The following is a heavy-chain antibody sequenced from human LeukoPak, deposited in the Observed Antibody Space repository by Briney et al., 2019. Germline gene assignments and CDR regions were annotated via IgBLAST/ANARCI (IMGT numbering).Heavy chain of an antibody. D-gene: IGHD5-18*01. J-gene: IGHJ4*02. CDR3: ARDYTAMGYFDY. CDR2: IIPIFGTA. V-gene: IGHV1-69*13. Sequence: SVKVSCKASGGTFSSYAISWVRQAPGQGLEWMGGIIPIFGTANYAQKFQGRVTITADESTSTAYMELSSLRSEDTAVYYCARDYTAMGYFDYWGQGTLVTVSS. CDR1: GGTFSSYA.